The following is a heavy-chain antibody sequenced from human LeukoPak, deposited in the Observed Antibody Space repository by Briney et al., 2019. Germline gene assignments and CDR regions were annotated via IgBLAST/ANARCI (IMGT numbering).Heavy chain of an antibody. D-gene: IGHD5-18*01. V-gene: IGHV1-2*02. CDR3: ARDGGYSYPRGFDY. J-gene: IGHJ4*02. CDR1: GYTFTGYY. CDR2: INPNSGGT. Sequence: ASVKVSCKASGYTFTGYYMHWVRQAPGQGLEWMGWINPNSGGTNYARKFQGRVTMTRDTSISTAYMELSRLRSDDTAVYYCARDGGYSYPRGFDYWGQGTLVTVSS.